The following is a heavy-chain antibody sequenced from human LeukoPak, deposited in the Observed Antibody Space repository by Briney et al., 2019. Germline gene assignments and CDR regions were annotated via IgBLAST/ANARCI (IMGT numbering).Heavy chain of an antibody. Sequence: GGSLRLSCAASGFTFSSYSMNWVRQAPGKGLEWVSSISSSSSYIYYADSVKGRFTISRDNAKNSLYLQMNSLRAEDTAVYYCARDGIAAGQTPGPFDPWGQGTLVTVSS. CDR3: ARDGIAAGQTPGPFDP. D-gene: IGHD6-13*01. V-gene: IGHV3-21*04. CDR1: GFTFSSYS. J-gene: IGHJ5*02. CDR2: ISSSSSYI.